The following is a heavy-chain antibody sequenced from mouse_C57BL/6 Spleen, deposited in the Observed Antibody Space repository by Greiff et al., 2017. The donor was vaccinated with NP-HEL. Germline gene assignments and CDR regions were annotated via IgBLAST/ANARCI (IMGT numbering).Heavy chain of an antibody. CDR1: GYSFTGSY. CDR3: ARGGYSNYPLFAY. CDR2: INLSTGGP. Sequence: SGPELVKPGASVKISCKASGYSFTGSYMNWVKQSPEKSFEWIGEINLSTGGPTYNQKFKAKATLTVDKYTSKACMQLKSLTSEDAAVYYCARGGYSNYPLFAYWGQGTLVTVSA. V-gene: IGHV1-42*01. D-gene: IGHD2-5*01. J-gene: IGHJ3*01.